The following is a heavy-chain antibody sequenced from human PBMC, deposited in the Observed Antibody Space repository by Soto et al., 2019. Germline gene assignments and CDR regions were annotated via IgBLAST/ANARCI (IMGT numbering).Heavy chain of an antibody. CDR1: GGTFSSYA. Sequence: SVEVSCKXSGGTFSSYAISWVRQAPGQGLEWMGGIIPIFGTANYAQKFQGRVTITADESTSTAYMELSSLRSEDTAVYYCARDGGSGWPQRFDYWGQGTLVTVSS. J-gene: IGHJ4*02. CDR2: IIPIFGTA. V-gene: IGHV1-69*13. D-gene: IGHD6-19*01. CDR3: ARDGGSGWPQRFDY.